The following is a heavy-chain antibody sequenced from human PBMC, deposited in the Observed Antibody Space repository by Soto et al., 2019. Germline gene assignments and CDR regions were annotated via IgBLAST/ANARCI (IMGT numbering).Heavy chain of an antibody. V-gene: IGHV4-30-4*01. J-gene: IGHJ6*02. CDR2: IYYSGST. Sequence: QVQLQESGPGLVKPSQTMSLTCTVSGGSISSGDYYWSWIRQPPGKGQEWIGYIYYSGSTYYNPSLKRRVTISLDTSKNQFSLKLSSVTAADTAVYYCASLMSYYYNMDVWGQGTTVTVSS. CDR3: ASLMSYYYNMDV. CDR1: GGSISSGDYY.